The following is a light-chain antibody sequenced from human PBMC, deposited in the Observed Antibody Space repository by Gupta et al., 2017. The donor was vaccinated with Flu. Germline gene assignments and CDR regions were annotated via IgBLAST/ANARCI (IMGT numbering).Light chain of an antibody. CDR2: DDS. J-gene: IGLJ2*01. CDR1: NSGSNS. CDR3: QVWDSSSDHVV. Sequence: SYVLTQPPSVSVAPGQTARSTCGGNNSGSNSVHWYQQKPGQAPVLVVYDDSDRHSGIPERFSGSNSGTTATLTISRVEAGEEADYYCQVWDSSSDHVVFGGGTKLTVL. V-gene: IGLV3-21*02.